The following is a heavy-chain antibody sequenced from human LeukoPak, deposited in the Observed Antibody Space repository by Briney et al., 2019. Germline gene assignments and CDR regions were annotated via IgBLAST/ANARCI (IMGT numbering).Heavy chain of an antibody. D-gene: IGHD6-19*01. CDR2: INPNSGGT. Sequence: ASVKVSCKASGYTFTGYYMHWVRQAPGQGLERMGWINPNSGGTNYAQKFQGWVTMTRDTSISTAYMELSRLRSDDTAVYYCAREQWLPLSDAFDIWGQGTMVTVSS. J-gene: IGHJ3*02. V-gene: IGHV1-2*04. CDR1: GYTFTGYY. CDR3: AREQWLPLSDAFDI.